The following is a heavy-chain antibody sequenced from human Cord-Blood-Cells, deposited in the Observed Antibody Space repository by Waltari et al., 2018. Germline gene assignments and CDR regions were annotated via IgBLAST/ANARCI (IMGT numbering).Heavy chain of an antibody. V-gene: IGHV4-39*07. Sequence: QLQLQESGPGLVKPSETLSLTCTVSGGSISSSSYYWGWIRQPPGKGLEWSGSIYYSGSTYYNPSLKGRVTISVDTSKNQFSLKLSAVTAADTAVYYCARRGIKVGATVGFDPWGQGTLVTVSS. D-gene: IGHD1-26*01. CDR2: IYYSGST. J-gene: IGHJ5*02. CDR3: ARRGIKVGATVGFDP. CDR1: GGSISSSSYY.